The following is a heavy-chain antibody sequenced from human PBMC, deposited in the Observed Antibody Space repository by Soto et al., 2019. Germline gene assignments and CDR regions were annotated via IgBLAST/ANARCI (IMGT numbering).Heavy chain of an antibody. D-gene: IGHD6-13*01. CDR2: LSNSGGSM. CDR3: AKRRDSISWYWFDP. V-gene: IGHV3-23*01. Sequence: EVQLLESGGGLIQPGGSLRLSCAASGFTFSTYAVSWVRQAPGKGLEWVATLSNSGGSMYYADSVKGRFTISGDISKNTVYLQMGSLRAEDTAVYYCAKRRDSISWYWFDPWGQGTLVTDSS. CDR1: GFTFSTYA. J-gene: IGHJ5*02.